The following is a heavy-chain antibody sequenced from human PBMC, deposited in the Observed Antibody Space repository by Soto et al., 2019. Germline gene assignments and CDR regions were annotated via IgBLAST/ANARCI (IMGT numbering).Heavy chain of an antibody. CDR3: ATELILHYYDSSRHGGALYI. J-gene: IGHJ3*02. CDR2: ISAYNGNI. Sequence: EASVKVSCKASGYTFTSYGISGVRQAPGQGLEWMGWISAYNGNINYAQKLQGRVTMTTDTSTSPAYMELRSLRSDDTAVYYCATELILHYYDSSRHGGALYICGQWTM. CDR1: GYTFTSYG. D-gene: IGHD3-22*01. V-gene: IGHV1-18*01.